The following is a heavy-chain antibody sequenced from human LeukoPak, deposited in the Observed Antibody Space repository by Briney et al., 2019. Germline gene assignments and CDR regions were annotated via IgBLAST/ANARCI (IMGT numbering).Heavy chain of an antibody. CDR1: ADSFSSHY. CDR3: ARDLVTVTKGFDI. CDR2: ISYIGST. Sequence: SETLSLTCAVSADSFSSHYWTWIRQSPGTGLEWIGYISYIGSTNYNPSLKSRVTISIDTSKNQFSLKLRSVTAADTAVYYCARDLVTVTKGFDIWGEGTMVSVSS. V-gene: IGHV4-59*11. J-gene: IGHJ3*02. D-gene: IGHD4-17*01.